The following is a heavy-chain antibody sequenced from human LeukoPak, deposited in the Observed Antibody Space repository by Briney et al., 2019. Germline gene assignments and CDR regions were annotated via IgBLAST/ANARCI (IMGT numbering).Heavy chain of an antibody. CDR2: IYTSGST. CDR1: GGSISSGSYY. D-gene: IGHD6-25*01. Sequence: PSQTLSLTCTVSGGSISSGSYYWSWIRQPAGKGLEWIGRIYTSGSTNYNPSLKSRVTISVDTSKNQFSLKLSSVTAADTAVYYCARDGSGWLNYFDYWGQGTPVTVSS. J-gene: IGHJ4*02. V-gene: IGHV4-61*02. CDR3: ARDGSGWLNYFDY.